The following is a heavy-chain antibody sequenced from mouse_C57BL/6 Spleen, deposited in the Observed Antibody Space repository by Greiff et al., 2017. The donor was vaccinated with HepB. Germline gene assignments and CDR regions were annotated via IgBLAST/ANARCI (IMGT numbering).Heavy chain of an antibody. J-gene: IGHJ1*03. D-gene: IGHD1-1*01. Sequence: EVQLQQSGTVLARPGASVKMSCKTSGYTFTSYWMHWVKQRPGQGLEWIGAFYPGNSDTSYNQKFKGKAKLTAVTSGSTAYMELSSLTNEDSAVYYCTITTVVVRDWYFDVWGTGTTVTVSS. CDR2: FYPGNSDT. CDR3: TITTVVVRDWYFDV. CDR1: GYTFTSYW. V-gene: IGHV1-5*01.